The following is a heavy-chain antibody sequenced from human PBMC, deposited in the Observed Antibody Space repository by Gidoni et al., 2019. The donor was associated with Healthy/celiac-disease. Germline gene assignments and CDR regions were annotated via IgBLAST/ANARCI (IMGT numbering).Heavy chain of an antibody. CDR2: ISGSGGST. CDR1: GFTFSSYA. V-gene: IGHV3-23*01. CDR3: AKDPLGLVDTAMVTDDY. J-gene: IGHJ4*02. Sequence: EVQLLESGGGLVQPGGSLRLSCAASGFTFSSYAMSWVRQAPGKGLGWVSAISGSGGSTYYADSVKGRFTISRDNSKNTLYLQMNSLRAEDTAVYYCAKDPLGLVDTAMVTDDYWGQGTLVTVSS. D-gene: IGHD5-18*01.